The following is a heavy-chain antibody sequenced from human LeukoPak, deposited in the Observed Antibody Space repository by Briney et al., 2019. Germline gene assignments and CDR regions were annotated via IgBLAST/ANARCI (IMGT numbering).Heavy chain of an antibody. CDR1: GYTFTDYA. CDR2: INVGNGNP. V-gene: IGHV1-3*01. D-gene: IGHD2-15*01. J-gene: IGHJ6*04. Sequence: GASVKLSCKASGYTFTDYALHWVRQAPGQGLEWMGWINVGNGNPYYLPKFQGRVTITRDTSASTAYMELSSLRSEDTAVYYCARDLLYCSGGTCPTGFHFYGVDVWGKGTMVTVSS. CDR3: ARDLLYCSGGTCPTGFHFYGVDV.